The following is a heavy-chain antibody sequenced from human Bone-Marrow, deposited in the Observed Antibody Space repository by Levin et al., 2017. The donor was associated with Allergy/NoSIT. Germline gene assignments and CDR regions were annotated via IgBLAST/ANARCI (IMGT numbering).Heavy chain of an antibody. J-gene: IGHJ4*02. CDR2: MSFDAANN. D-gene: IGHD3-10*01. CDR3: ARGIGRDYSGTYLRGFDN. Sequence: SGGSLRLSCATSGFPFSGYPLHWVRQAPGKGLEWVAVMSFDAANNYYADSVKGRFSISRDTFTDTLFLNMDSLRPEDTAVYFCARGIGRDYSGTYLRGFDNWGQGTLVTVSS. CDR1: GFPFSGYP. V-gene: IGHV3-30-3*01.